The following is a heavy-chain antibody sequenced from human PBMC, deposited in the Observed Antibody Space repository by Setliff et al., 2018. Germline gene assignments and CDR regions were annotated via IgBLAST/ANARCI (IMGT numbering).Heavy chain of an antibody. J-gene: IGHJ4*02. CDR3: ARDSDSGYDY. Sequence: GESLKISCTGSGYRFSTYWIGWVRQMPGKGLEWMGIIYPGDSDTRYSPAFQGQVTISADKSISTAYLQWSSLKASDIGIYYCARDSDSGYDYWGQGTLVTVSS. CDR1: GYRFSTYW. CDR2: IYPGDSDT. V-gene: IGHV5-51*01. D-gene: IGHD5-12*01.